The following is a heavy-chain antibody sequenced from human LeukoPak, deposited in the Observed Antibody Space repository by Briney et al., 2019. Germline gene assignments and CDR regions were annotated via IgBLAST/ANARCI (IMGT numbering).Heavy chain of an antibody. CDR1: GYTFTGYY. J-gene: IGHJ1*01. CDR3: ATRVRYDSSGYYYGYFQH. V-gene: IGHV1-24*01. Sequence: ASVKVSCKASGYTFTGYYMHWVRQAPGKELEWMGGFDPEDGETIYAQKFQGRVTMTEDTSTDTAYMELSSLRSEDTAVDYCATRVRYDSSGYYYGYFQHWGQGTLVTVSS. D-gene: IGHD3-22*01. CDR2: FDPEDGET.